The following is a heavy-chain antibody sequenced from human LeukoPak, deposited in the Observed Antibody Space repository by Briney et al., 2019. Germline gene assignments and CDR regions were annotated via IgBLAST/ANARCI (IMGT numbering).Heavy chain of an antibody. CDR3: ARDLFSYTTLRYFDY. Sequence: SETLSLTCTVSGGSISSTSYYWGWIRQPPGKGLEWIGSIYYSGSTYDNPSLKSRVAISLDTSKNQFSLKLSSVTAADTAVYYCARDLFSYTTLRYFDYWGQGALVTVSS. CDR2: IYYSGST. D-gene: IGHD2-15*01. CDR1: GGSISSTSYY. V-gene: IGHV4-39*02. J-gene: IGHJ4*02.